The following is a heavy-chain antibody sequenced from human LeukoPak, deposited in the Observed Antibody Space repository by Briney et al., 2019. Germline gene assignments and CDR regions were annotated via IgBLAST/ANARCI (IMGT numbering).Heavy chain of an antibody. Sequence: ASVKVSCKASGCTFSSYDINWVRQATGQGLEWMGWMNPNSGNTGYAQKFQGRVTITRNTSISTAQMELSSLRSEDTAVYYCARAPKWQGYYYYMDVWGKGTTVTVSS. V-gene: IGHV1-8*03. CDR1: GCTFSSYD. J-gene: IGHJ6*03. CDR2: MNPNSGNT. CDR3: ARAPKWQGYYYYMDV. D-gene: IGHD5-12*01.